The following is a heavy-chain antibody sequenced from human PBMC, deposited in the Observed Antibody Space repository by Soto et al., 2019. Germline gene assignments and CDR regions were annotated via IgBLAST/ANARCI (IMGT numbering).Heavy chain of an antibody. CDR1: GGSISSYY. D-gene: IGHD3-10*01. CDR3: ARSFRAYYFDY. CDR2: IYYSGST. Sequence: QVQLQESGPGLVKPSETLSLTCTVSGGSISSYYWSWIRQPPGKGLEWIGYIYYSGSTNYNPSLKSRVTISVDTSKNQFSLKLGSVTAADTAVYYCARSFRAYYFDYWGQGTLVTVSS. V-gene: IGHV4-59*01. J-gene: IGHJ4*02.